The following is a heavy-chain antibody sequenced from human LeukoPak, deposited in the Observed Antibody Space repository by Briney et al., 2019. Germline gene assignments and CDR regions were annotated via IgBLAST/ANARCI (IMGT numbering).Heavy chain of an antibody. CDR1: GYTFTSYY. Sequence: SVKVSCKASGYTFTSYYLHWVRQAPGQGLEWMGGIIPIFGTANYAQKFQGRVTITADKSTSTAYMELSSLRSEDTAVYYCARGPYGSGWGYFDYWGQGTLVTVSS. CDR2: IIPIFGTA. V-gene: IGHV1-69*06. CDR3: ARGPYGSGWGYFDY. J-gene: IGHJ4*02. D-gene: IGHD6-19*01.